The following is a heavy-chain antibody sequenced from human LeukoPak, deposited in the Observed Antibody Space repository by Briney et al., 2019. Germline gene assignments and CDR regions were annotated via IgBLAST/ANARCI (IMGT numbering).Heavy chain of an antibody. CDR3: AREGDGLLFSSPFDY. D-gene: IGHD2-21*02. J-gene: IGHJ4*02. V-gene: IGHV1-69*06. CDR1: GYTFTSYY. CDR2: IIPIFGTA. Sequence: SVKVSCKASGYTFTSYYMHWVRQAPGQGLEWMGGIIPIFGTANYAQKFQGRVTITADKSTSTAYMELSSLRSEDTAVYYCAREGDGLLFSSPFDYWGQGTLVTVSS.